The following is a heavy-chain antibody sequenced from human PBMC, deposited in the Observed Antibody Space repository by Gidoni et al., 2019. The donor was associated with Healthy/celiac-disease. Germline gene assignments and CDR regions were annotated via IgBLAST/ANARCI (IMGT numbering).Heavy chain of an antibody. CDR3: ARDLFDWGDYYYGMDV. Sequence: EVQLVESGGGLVQPGGSLRLSCAASGFTFSSYSMNWVRQAPGKGLEWVSYISSSSSTIYYADSVKGRFTISRDNAKNSLYLQMNSLRDEDTAVYYCARDLFDWGDYYYGMDVWGQGTTVTVSS. V-gene: IGHV3-48*02. CDR1: GFTFSSYS. CDR2: ISSSSSTI. D-gene: IGHD3-9*01. J-gene: IGHJ6*02.